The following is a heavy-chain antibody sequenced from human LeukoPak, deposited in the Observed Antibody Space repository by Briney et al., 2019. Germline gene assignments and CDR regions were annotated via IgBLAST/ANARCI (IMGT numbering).Heavy chain of an antibody. J-gene: IGHJ3*02. CDR1: GGSISSYY. D-gene: IGHD4-17*01. CDR2: IYYSGST. V-gene: IGHV4-59*01. CDR3: ARTYGDDAFDI. Sequence: PSETLSLTCTVSGGSISSYYWSWVRQPPGEGLEWIGYIYYSGSTKYNPSLESRVTMSVDTSKTQFSLKLSSVTAADTAVYYCARTYGDDAFDIWGQGTMVTVSS.